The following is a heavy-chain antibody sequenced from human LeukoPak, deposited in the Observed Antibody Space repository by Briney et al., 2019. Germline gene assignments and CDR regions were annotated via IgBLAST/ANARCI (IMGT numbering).Heavy chain of an antibody. CDR3: AREGSDWNYYYYMDV. J-gene: IGHJ6*03. CDR2: IKQDGSEK. CDR1: GFTFSSYG. Sequence: PGGSLRLSCAASGFTFSSYGMHWVRQAPGKGLEWVANIKQDGSEKYYVDSVKGRFTISRDNAKNSLYLQMNSLRAEDTAVYYCAREGSDWNYYYYMDVWGKGTTVTISS. V-gene: IGHV3-7*01. D-gene: IGHD6-19*01.